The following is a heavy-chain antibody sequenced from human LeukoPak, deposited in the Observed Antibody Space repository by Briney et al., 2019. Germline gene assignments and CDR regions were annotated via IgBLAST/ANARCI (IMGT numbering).Heavy chain of an antibody. CDR2: IKEDGSEK. Sequence: GGSLRLSCAASGFTFTDQWMSWVRQTPGKGLEWVANIKEDGSEKFYVDSVKGRFTISRDDAINSLYLQMNNLRAEDTAFYYCARDSRPRGGSCFDHWCQGALVIVSS. CDR3: ARDSRPRGGSCFDH. CDR1: GFTFTDQW. D-gene: IGHD2-15*01. V-gene: IGHV3-7*01. J-gene: IGHJ5*02.